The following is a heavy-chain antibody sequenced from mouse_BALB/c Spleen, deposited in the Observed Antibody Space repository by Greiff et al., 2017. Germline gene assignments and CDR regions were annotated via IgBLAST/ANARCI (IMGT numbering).Heavy chain of an antibody. CDR3: ARYRDGSSPWYFDY. CDR1: GDSITSGY. J-gene: IGHJ2*01. D-gene: IGHD1-1*01. Sequence: EVQLKESGPSLVKPSQTLSLTCSVTGDSITSGYWNWIRKFPGNKLEYMGYISYSGSTYYNPSLKSRISITRDTSKNQYYLQLNSVTTEDTATYYCARYRDGSSPWYFDYWGQGTTLTVSS. V-gene: IGHV3-8*02. CDR2: ISYSGST.